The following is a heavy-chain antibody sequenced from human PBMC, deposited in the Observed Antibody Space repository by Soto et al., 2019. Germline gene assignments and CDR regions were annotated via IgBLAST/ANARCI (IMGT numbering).Heavy chain of an antibody. Sequence: ASVKVSCKASGYTFTSYGISWVRQAPGQGLEWMGWISAYNGNTNYAQKLQGRVTMTTDTSTSTAYMELRSLRSDGTAVYYCAGGGTKCNIPAGASDYWGQGPLVTLSS. CDR1: GYTFTSYG. J-gene: IGHJ4*02. CDR3: AGGGTKCNIPAGASDY. V-gene: IGHV1-18*01. D-gene: IGHD1-26*01. CDR2: ISAYNGNT.